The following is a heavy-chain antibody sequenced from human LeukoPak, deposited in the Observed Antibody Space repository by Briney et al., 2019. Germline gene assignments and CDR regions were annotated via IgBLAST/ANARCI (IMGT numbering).Heavy chain of an antibody. J-gene: IGHJ5*02. CDR1: GGTFSSYA. CDR2: IIPILGIA. D-gene: IGHD2-15*01. V-gene: IGHV1-69*04. CDR3: ARDLHIVVVVAATPAGFGP. Sequence: SVKVSCKATGGTFSSYAISWVRQAPGQGLEWMGRIIPILGIANYAQKFQGRVTITADKSTSTAYMELSSLRSDDTAVYYCARDLHIVVVVAATPAGFGPWGQGTLVTVSS.